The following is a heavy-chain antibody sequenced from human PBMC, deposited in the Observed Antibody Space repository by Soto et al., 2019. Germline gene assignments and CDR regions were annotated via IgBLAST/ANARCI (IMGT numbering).Heavy chain of an antibody. CDR1: GYTFTSCS. V-gene: IGHV1-3*01. J-gene: IGHJ4*01. Sequence: ASVNVSCKSSGYTFTSCSMHWVRQAPGQRLECMGGINAGNGNTKYSQKFQGRVTITRDTSSSTAYMELSSLRSEDTAVYYCARYRRITMVRGVTPTPLDCWGQGTLVTVSS. CDR2: INAGNGNT. D-gene: IGHD3-10*01. CDR3: ARYRRITMVRGVTPTPLDC.